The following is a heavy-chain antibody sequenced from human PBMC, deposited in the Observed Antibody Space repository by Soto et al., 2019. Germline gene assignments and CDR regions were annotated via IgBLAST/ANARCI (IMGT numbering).Heavy chain of an antibody. D-gene: IGHD6-19*01. V-gene: IGHV3-33*01. J-gene: IGHJ4*02. CDR2: IWYDGSSK. Sequence: GGSLRLSCAASGLTFSSYGMHWVRQAPGKGLEWVAVIWYDGSSKYYADSVKGRFTISRDNSKNTLYLQMNSLRAEDTAVYYCARGMAGNDYYFDYWGQGTLVTVSS. CDR1: GLTFSSYG. CDR3: ARGMAGNDYYFDY.